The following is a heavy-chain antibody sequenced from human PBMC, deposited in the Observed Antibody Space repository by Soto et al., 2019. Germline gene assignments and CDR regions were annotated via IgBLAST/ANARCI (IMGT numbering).Heavy chain of an antibody. CDR1: GFTFGGYA. CDR2: IRSKAYGGTT. J-gene: IGHJ5*02. Sequence: GGSLRLSCTASGFTFGGYAMSWVRQAPGKGLEWVGFIRSKAYGGTTEYAASVKGRFTISRDDSKSIAYLQMNSLKTEDTAVYYCTIAAAQGEWFDPWGQGALVTVSS. CDR3: TIAAAQGEWFDP. V-gene: IGHV3-49*04. D-gene: IGHD3-16*01.